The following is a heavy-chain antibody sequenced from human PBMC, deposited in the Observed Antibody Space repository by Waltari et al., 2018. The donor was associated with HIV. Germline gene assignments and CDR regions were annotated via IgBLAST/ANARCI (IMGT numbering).Heavy chain of an antibody. J-gene: IGHJ4*02. CDR2: VSSTGND. CDR1: GGSISDSF. V-gene: IGHV4-59*01. Sequence: VQLKESGRGLVKPSETLTLTCSVAGGSISDSFCSWIRLPPGKGLAWVGSVSSTGNDKYNPSLQSLVAISVDTSKSQFSLRLTSVTAADTAVYFCARVKAYYYDNSGFYFFDYWGQGTLVTVSS. CDR3: ARVKAYYYDNSGFYFFDY. D-gene: IGHD3-22*01.